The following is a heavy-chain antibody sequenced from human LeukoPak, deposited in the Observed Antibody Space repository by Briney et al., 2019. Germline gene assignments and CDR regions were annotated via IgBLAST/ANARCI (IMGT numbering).Heavy chain of an antibody. D-gene: IGHD6-19*01. Sequence: GGSLRLSCAASGFTVSNNFMSWVRQAPGKVLEWVSVIYGGGSTYYADSVKGRFIISRDTSKNTLYLQLNSLRAEDTAVYYCASWPGGWYGEDSWGQGTLVTVSS. CDR1: GFTVSNNF. V-gene: IGHV3-53*01. CDR2: IYGGGST. CDR3: ASWPGGWYGEDS. J-gene: IGHJ4*02.